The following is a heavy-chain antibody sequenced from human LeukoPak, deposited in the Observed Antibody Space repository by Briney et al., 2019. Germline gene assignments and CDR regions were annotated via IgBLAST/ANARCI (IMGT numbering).Heavy chain of an antibody. V-gene: IGHV3-21*06. J-gene: IGHJ6*03. CDR1: GFTIADYT. D-gene: IGHD2/OR15-2a*01. CDR2: ISSSTSDI. CDR3: ARITSTSYYFHFMDV. Sequence: GGSLRLSCAASGFTIADYTINWVRQAPGKGLEWVSYISSSTSDIYYADSVKGRFTIFRDNAKDSLFLEMNGLRAEDTAVYYCARITSTSYYFHFMDVWGKGTTVIVSS.